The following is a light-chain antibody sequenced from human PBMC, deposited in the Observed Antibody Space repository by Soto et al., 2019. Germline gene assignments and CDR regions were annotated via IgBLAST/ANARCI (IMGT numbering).Light chain of an antibody. Sequence: DIPMTQSPSSLSASVGDRVTITCRASQGISNYLAWYQQTPGKVPKLLIYGASTLQSGVPSRFSGSGSGTDFTLTISSLQPEDVATYYCQKYNSVPFTFGPGTKVDIK. CDR1: QGISNY. CDR2: GAS. V-gene: IGKV1-27*01. J-gene: IGKJ3*01. CDR3: QKYNSVPFT.